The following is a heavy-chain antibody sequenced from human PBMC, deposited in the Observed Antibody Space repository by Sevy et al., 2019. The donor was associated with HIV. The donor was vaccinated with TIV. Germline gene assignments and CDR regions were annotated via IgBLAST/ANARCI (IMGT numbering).Heavy chain of an antibody. J-gene: IGHJ3*02. CDR2: ISSSSSYI. D-gene: IGHD4-17*01. CDR3: ARDLDYGDYVCAFDI. V-gene: IGHV3-21*01. CDR1: GFTFSSYS. Sequence: GGSLRLSCAASGFTFSSYSMNWVRQAPGKGLEWVSSISSSSSYIYYAVSVKGRFTISRDNAKNSLYLQMNSLRAEDTAVYYCARDLDYGDYVCAFDIWGQGTMVTVSS.